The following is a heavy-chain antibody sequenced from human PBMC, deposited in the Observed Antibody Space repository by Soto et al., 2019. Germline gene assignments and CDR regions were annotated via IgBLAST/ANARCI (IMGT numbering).Heavy chain of an antibody. V-gene: IGHV4-34*01. Sequence: PSETLSLTCAVYGGSFSGYYGSWIRQPPGKGLEWIGEINHSGSTNYNPSLKSRVTISVDTSKNQFSLKLSSVTAADTAVYYCARRAYGDYEYYWGQGTLVTVSS. CDR1: GGSFSGYY. J-gene: IGHJ4*02. CDR2: INHSGST. CDR3: ARRAYGDYEYY. D-gene: IGHD4-17*01.